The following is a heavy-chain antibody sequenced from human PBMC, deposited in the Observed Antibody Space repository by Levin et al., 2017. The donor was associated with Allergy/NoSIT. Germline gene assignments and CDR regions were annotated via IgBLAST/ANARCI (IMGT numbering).Heavy chain of an antibody. V-gene: IGHV3-48*01. CDR1: GFILRTSD. Sequence: GGSLRLSCAASGFILRTSDMNWVRQAPGKGLEWISFITKPSRTISYADSVKGRFTVSRDNAKNSLYLDMNRLRAEDTAVYYCVTDESGDEDFDYWGQGTLVTVSS. D-gene: IGHD7-27*01. J-gene: IGHJ4*02. CDR3: VTDESGDEDFDY. CDR2: ITKPSRTI.